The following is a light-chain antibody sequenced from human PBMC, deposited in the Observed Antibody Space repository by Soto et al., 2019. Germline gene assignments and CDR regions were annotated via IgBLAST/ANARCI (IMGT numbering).Light chain of an antibody. CDR2: AAS. CDR1: QDISSY. V-gene: IGKV1-8*01. CDR3: QQYWDYPLT. J-gene: IGKJ4*01. Sequence: AIRMTQSPSSFSASTGDRVTITCRASQDISSYLAWYQQKPGNAPNLLIYAASTLQSGVPSRFSGSGSGTDFTLTISSLQSEDFATYYCQQYWDYPLTFGGGTKVEIK.